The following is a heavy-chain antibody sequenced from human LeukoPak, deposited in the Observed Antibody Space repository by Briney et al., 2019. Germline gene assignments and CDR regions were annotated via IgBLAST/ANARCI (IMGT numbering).Heavy chain of an antibody. D-gene: IGHD4-17*01. CDR1: GFTFSSYA. V-gene: IGHV3-23*01. J-gene: IGHJ4*02. CDR2: ISGSGGST. Sequence: SGGSLRLSCAASGFTFSSYAMSWVRQAPGKGLEWVSAISGSGGSTYYADSVKGRFTISRDNSKNTLYLQMNSLRAEDTAVYYCAKDRTLRDYGDYGPDYYFDYWGQGTLVTVSS. CDR3: AKDRTLRDYGDYGPDYYFDY.